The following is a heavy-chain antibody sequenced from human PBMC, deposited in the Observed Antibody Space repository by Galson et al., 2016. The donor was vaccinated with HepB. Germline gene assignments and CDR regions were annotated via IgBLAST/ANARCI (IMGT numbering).Heavy chain of an antibody. CDR2: DSMDGRRK. D-gene: IGHD2/OR15-2a*01. J-gene: IGHJ4*02. CDR1: GFTFSNRG. Sequence: SLRLSCAASGFTFSNRGMHWVRQAPGKGLEWVAADSMDGRRKFYADSLKVRFTISRDNSNNMLFLQMNSLRADDTAVYYCAKRHEYCPPVGCSVDYWGQGTLVSVSS. V-gene: IGHV3-30*18. CDR3: AKRHEYCPPVGCSVDY.